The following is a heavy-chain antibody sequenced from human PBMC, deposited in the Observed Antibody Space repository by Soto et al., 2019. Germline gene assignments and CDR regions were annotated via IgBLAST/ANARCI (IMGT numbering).Heavy chain of an antibody. CDR1: GFTFSNFW. CDR2: IKPDGSAK. D-gene: IGHD3-10*01. Sequence: GGSLRLSCAASGFTFSNFWMTWVRQAPGKGLEWVANIKPDGSAKYYVDSVKGRFTISRDNAKNSLYLQMNTLRAEDTAIYYCARDMEEIWSAKHWGPGTLVTVS. CDR3: ARDMEEIWSAKH. J-gene: IGHJ4*01. V-gene: IGHV3-7*05.